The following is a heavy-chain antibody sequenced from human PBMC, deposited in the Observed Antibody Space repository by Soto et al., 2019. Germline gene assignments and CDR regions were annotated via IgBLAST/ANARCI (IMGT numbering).Heavy chain of an antibody. V-gene: IGHV3-48*03. J-gene: IGHJ6*02. D-gene: IGHD2-15*01. CDR3: ARDGLGYCSGGSCYADYGMDV. Sequence: GGSLRLSCAASGFTFSSYEMNWVRQAPGKGLEWVPYISSSGSTIYYADSVKGRFTISRDNAKNSLYLQMNSLRAEDTAVYYCARDGLGYCSGGSCYADYGMDVWGQGTTVTVSS. CDR1: GFTFSSYE. CDR2: ISSSGSTI.